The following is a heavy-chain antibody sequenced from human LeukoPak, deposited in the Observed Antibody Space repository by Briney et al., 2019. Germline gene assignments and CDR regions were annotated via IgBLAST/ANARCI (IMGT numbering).Heavy chain of an antibody. D-gene: IGHD1-14*01. V-gene: IGHV1-18*04. Sequence: ASVKVSCKASGYTFTSYYMHWVRQAPGQGLEWMGWISAYNGNTNYAQKLQGRVTMTTDTSTSTAYMELRSLRSDDTAVYYCARSPRFHNQYYFDYWGQGTLVTVSS. CDR2: ISAYNGNT. CDR3: ARSPRFHNQYYFDY. CDR1: GYTFTSYY. J-gene: IGHJ4*02.